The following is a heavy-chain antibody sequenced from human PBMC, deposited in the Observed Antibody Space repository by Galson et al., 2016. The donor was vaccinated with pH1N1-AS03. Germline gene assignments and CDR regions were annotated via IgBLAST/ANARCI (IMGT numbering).Heavy chain of an antibody. V-gene: IGHV1-2*02. Sequence: SVKVSCKASGYTFTGYYMHWVRQAPGQGLEWMGWINPNSGGTNYAQKFQGRVTMTRDTSISTAYMELSRLRSGDTAVYYCARSHPAFDSSGFYYDYWVQGTLVTVSS. CDR2: INPNSGGT. D-gene: IGHD3-22*01. CDR3: ARSHPAFDSSGFYYDY. J-gene: IGHJ4*02. CDR1: GYTFTGYY.